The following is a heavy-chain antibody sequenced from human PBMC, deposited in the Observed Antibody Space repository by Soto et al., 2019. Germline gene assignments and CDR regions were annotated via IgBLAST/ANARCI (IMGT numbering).Heavy chain of an antibody. V-gene: IGHV3-48*01. CDR1: GFTFSNYS. CDR3: ARASPYDTLTGYYPD. CDR2: ISSSNSTI. Sequence: EVQLVESGGGLVQPGGSLRLSCAASGFTFSNYSMNWVRQAPRKGLEWVSYISSSNSTIYYADSVKGRFTVSRDNAKNSLYLQMSNLRAEDTAVYYCARASPYDTLTGYYPDWGQGTLLTVSS. J-gene: IGHJ4*02. D-gene: IGHD3-9*01.